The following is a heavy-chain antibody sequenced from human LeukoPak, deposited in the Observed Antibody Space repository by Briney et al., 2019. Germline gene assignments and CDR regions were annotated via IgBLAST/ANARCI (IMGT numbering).Heavy chain of an antibody. CDR3: AKGPYYYGSGPIEAGMDV. Sequence: PGGSLRLSCAASGFSFSSYEMHWVRQAPGKGLEWISYIGRDGSSTYYADSVKGRFTISRDNAKNSLSLQMNSLRAEDTAVYYCAKGPYYYGSGPIEAGMDVWGQGTTITVSS. D-gene: IGHD3-10*01. V-gene: IGHV3-48*03. CDR2: IGRDGSST. CDR1: GFSFSSYE. J-gene: IGHJ6*02.